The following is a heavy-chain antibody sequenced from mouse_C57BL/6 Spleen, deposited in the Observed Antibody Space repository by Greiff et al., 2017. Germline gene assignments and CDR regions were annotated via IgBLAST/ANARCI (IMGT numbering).Heavy chain of an antibody. CDR3: ARRRRITTVVATDAMDY. CDR1: GYTFTSYW. V-gene: IGHV1-69*01. CDR2: IDPSDSYT. J-gene: IGHJ4*01. Sequence: QVQLQQPGAELVMPGASVKLSCKASGYTFTSYWMHWVKQRPGQGLEWIGEIDPSDSYTNYNQKFKGKSTLTVDKSSSTAYMQFSSLTSEDSAVYYCARRRRITTVVATDAMDYWGQGTSVTVSS. D-gene: IGHD1-1*01.